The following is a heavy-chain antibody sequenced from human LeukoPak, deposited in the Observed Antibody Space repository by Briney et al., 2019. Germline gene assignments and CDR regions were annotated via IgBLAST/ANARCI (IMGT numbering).Heavy chain of an antibody. V-gene: IGHV1-2*02. CDR3: ARVGFGSGSYYDAFDI. J-gene: IGHJ3*02. CDR1: GYTFTGYY. D-gene: IGHD3-10*01. CDR2: INPNSGGT. Sequence: GASVKVSCKASGYTFTGYYMHWVRQAPGQGLEWMGWINPNSGGTNFAQKSQGRATMTRDTSISTAYMELSSLTSDDTAVYYCARVGFGSGSYYDAFDIWGQGTMVAVSS.